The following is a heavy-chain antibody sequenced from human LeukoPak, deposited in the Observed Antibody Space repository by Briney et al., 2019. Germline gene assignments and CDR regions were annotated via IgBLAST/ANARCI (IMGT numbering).Heavy chain of an antibody. CDR1: GFTFSSHA. J-gene: IGHJ4*02. CDR2: ISGSGGST. CDR3: AKVGYSSGWYWYFDY. V-gene: IGHV3-23*01. Sequence: PGGSLRLSCAASGFTFSSHAMSWVRQAPGKGLEWVSGISGSGGSTYYADSVKGRFTISRDNSKNTLYLQMNSLRAEDTAVYSCAKVGYSSGWYWYFDYWGQGTLVTVSS. D-gene: IGHD6-19*01.